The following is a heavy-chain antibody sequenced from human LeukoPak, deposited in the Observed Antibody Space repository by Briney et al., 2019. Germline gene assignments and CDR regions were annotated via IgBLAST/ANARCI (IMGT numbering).Heavy chain of an antibody. J-gene: IGHJ4*02. CDR2: IDHSGST. CDR1: GEYFSTYY. Sequence: SETLSLTCAVYGEYFSTYYYSWIRQPPGKGLEWIGEIDHSGSTNYNPSLKSRLTISVDMSKKQFFLRLSSVTAADTAMYYCARPGLAYCGGDCYSSDGYYFDYWGQGTLVTVSS. V-gene: IGHV4-34*01. CDR3: ARPGLAYCGGDCYSSDGYYFDY. D-gene: IGHD2-21*01.